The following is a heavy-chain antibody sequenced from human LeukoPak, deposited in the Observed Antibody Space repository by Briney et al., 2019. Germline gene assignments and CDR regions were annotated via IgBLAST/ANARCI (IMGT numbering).Heavy chain of an antibody. CDR2: INAGNGNT. V-gene: IGHV1-3*01. J-gene: IGHJ4*02. CDR3: ARPDLAAAGRTDY. Sequence: GASVKVSCKASEYAFTSYAMHWVRQAPGQRLEWMGWINAGNGNTKYSQKFQGRVTITRDTSASTAYMELSSLRSEDTAVYYCARPDLAAAGRTDYWGQGTLVTVSS. D-gene: IGHD6-13*01. CDR1: EYAFTSYA.